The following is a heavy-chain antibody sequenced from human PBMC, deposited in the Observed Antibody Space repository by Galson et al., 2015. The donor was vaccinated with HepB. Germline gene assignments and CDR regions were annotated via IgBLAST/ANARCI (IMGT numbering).Heavy chain of an antibody. CDR3: AREIALGAGEEAFDI. V-gene: IGHV3-33*01. CDR1: GFTFSSYG. CDR2: IWYDGSNK. D-gene: IGHD1-26*01. Sequence: SLRLSCAASGFTFSSYGMHWVRQAPGNGLEWVAVIWYDGSNKYYADSVKGRFTISRDNSKNTLYLQMNSLRAEDTAVYYCAREIALGAGEEAFDIWGQGTMVTVSS. J-gene: IGHJ3*02.